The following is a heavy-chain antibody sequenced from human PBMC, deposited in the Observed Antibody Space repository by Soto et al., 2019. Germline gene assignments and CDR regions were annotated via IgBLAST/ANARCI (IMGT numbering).Heavy chain of an antibody. D-gene: IGHD4-17*01. CDR3: ADTTTVTWYFDL. V-gene: IGHV3-23*01. CDR1: GFTFSSYA. Sequence: EVQLLESGGGLVQPGGSLRLSCAASGFTFSSYAMSWVRQAPEKGLEWVSAISGSGGSTYYADSVKGRFTISRDNSKNTLYLQMNSLRAEDTAVYYCADTTTVTWYFDLWGRGTLVTVSS. CDR2: ISGSGGST. J-gene: IGHJ2*01.